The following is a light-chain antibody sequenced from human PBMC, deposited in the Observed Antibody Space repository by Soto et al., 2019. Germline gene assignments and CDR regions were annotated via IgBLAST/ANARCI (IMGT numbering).Light chain of an antibody. CDR3: KSYDRSLGGYV. CDR1: MSPIGADFG. Sequence: VPTHPTRVCRAPGLRLTDSCPGHMSPIGADFGVHWYRQVPGTAPKLLIFNNGNRPSGIPDRCSGYRSGSSASLAITGLQAEEEATYYCKSYDRSLGGYVFGSGTKVTVL. CDR2: NNG. J-gene: IGLJ1*01. V-gene: IGLV1-40*01.